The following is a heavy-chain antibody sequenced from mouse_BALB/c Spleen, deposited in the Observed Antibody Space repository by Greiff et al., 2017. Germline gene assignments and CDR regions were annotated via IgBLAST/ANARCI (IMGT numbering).Heavy chain of an antibody. CDR2: INPSTGYT. J-gene: IGHJ4*01. CDR1: GYTFTSYW. CDR3: ARPAMDY. Sequence: VQLVESGAELAKPGASVKMSCKASGYTFTSYWMHWVKQRPGQGLEWIGYINPSTGYTEYNQKFKDKATLTADKSSSTAYMQLSSRTSEDSAVYYCARPAMDYWGQGTSVTVSS. V-gene: IGHV1-7*01.